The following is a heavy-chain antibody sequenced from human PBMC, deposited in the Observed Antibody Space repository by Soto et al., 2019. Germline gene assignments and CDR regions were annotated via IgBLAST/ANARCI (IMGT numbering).Heavy chain of an antibody. CDR2: IYYSGST. J-gene: IGHJ5*02. Sequence: QVQLQESGPGLVKPSQTLSLTCTVSGGSISSGDYYWSWIRQPPGKGLERIGYIYYSGSTYYNPSLKSRVTISVDTSKNQFSLKLSSVTAADTAVYYCARDRIRLWSGPTGCWFDPWGQGTLVTVSS. D-gene: IGHD3-3*01. CDR3: ARDRIRLWSGPTGCWFDP. CDR1: GGSISSGDYY. V-gene: IGHV4-30-4*01.